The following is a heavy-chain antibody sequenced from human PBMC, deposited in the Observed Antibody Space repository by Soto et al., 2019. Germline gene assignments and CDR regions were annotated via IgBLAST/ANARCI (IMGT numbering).Heavy chain of an antibody. D-gene: IGHD4-17*01. CDR1: GYSFTSYW. CDR2: IYPGDSDT. J-gene: IGHJ6*02. V-gene: IGHV5-51*01. Sequence: LGESLKISCKGSGYSFTSYWIGWVRQMPGKGLEWMGIIYPGDSDTRYSPSFQGQVTISADKSISTAYLQLNSVTPEDTAVYYCAREKAYTVTTRWYYYGMDVWGQGTTVTVSS. CDR3: AREKAYTVTTRWYYYGMDV.